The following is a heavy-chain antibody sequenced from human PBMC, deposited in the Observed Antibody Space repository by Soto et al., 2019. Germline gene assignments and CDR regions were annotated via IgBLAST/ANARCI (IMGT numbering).Heavy chain of an antibody. CDR3: ARVGSSCHSGGCYYYYGLGV. J-gene: IGHJ6*02. Sequence: QVRLQESGPGLVKPSETLSLSCLVSGDSVGNGPYYWSWIRQSPGEGLEWIAYIYYSGSTNVNPSLESRVNISIDMSKNQLFLELRSVTAADAAVYFCARVGSSCHSGGCYYYYGLGVWGQGTTVAISS. CDR2: IYYSGST. D-gene: IGHD1-26*01. CDR1: GDSVGNGPYY. V-gene: IGHV4-61*01.